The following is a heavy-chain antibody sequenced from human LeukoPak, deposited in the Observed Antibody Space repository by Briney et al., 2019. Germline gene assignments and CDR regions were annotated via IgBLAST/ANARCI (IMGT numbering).Heavy chain of an antibody. CDR3: ARDLSAGTGFDY. Sequence: ASVKVSCKASGYTFTSYGISWVRQAPGQGLEWMGWISAYNGDTNYAQKFQGRVSITADESTSTAYMELSSLRSDDTAVYYCARDLSAGTGFDYWGQGTLVTVSS. J-gene: IGHJ4*02. V-gene: IGHV1-18*01. CDR2: ISAYNGDT. D-gene: IGHD1-1*01. CDR1: GYTFTSYG.